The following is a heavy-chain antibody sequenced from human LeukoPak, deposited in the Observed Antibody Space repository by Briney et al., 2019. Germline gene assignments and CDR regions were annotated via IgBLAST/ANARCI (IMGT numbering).Heavy chain of an antibody. Sequence: ASVKVSCKASGYTFTGYHMHWVRQAPGQGLEWMGIINPSGGSTSYAQKFQGRVTMTRDTSTSTVYMELSSLRSEDTAVYYCARLAPYYYDSSGYPIDYWGQGTLVTVSS. D-gene: IGHD3-22*01. CDR3: ARLAPYYYDSSGYPIDY. CDR2: INPSGGST. V-gene: IGHV1-46*01. J-gene: IGHJ4*02. CDR1: GYTFTGYH.